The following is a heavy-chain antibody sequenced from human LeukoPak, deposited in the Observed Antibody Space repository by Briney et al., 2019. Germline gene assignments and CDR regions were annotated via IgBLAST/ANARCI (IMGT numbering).Heavy chain of an antibody. CDR1: GFTFSSYA. D-gene: IGHD5-12*01. Sequence: GGSLRLSCAASGFTFSSYAMSWVRQAPGKGLEWVSAISGSGGSTYYADSVKGRLTISRDNSKNTLYLQMNSLRSEDTAVYYCAKARGGYDWGGSGWTFDYWGQGTLVTVSS. CDR3: AKARGGYDWGGSGWTFDY. CDR2: ISGSGGST. V-gene: IGHV3-23*01. J-gene: IGHJ4*02.